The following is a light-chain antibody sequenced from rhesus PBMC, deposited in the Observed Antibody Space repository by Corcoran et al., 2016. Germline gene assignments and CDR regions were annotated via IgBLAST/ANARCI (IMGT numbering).Light chain of an antibody. CDR3: LQSKRSYS. J-gene: IGKJ2*01. V-gene: IGKV7-13*01. Sequence: DIVLTQSPASLAVSPGQRATITCRASESVSFFGINLIHWYQQKPGQPPKLLIYQASNKDTGVPDRFSGSGAGTDFTVTINPVEAGAAADCYCLQSKRSYSVGQGAKVEIK. CDR1: ESVSFFGINL. CDR2: QAS.